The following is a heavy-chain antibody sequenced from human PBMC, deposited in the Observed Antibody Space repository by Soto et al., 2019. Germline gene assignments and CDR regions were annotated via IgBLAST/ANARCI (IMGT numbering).Heavy chain of an antibody. CDR1: GFTFSSYS. J-gene: IGHJ6*02. Sequence: GGSLRLSCAASGFTFSSYSMNWVRQAPGKGLEWVSSISSSSSYIYYADSVKGRFTISRDNAKNSLYLQMNSLRAEDTAVYYCARDRIAAAGTYQSGYYYYYGMDVWGQGTTVTVSS. CDR2: ISSSSSYI. CDR3: ARDRIAAAGTYQSGYYYYYGMDV. V-gene: IGHV3-21*01. D-gene: IGHD6-13*01.